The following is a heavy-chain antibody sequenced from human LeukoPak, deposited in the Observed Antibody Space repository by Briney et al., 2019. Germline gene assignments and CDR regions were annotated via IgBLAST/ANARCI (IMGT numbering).Heavy chain of an antibody. Sequence: PSQTLSLTCAVSGGSISSGGYSWSWIRQPPGKGLEWIGYIYHSGSTYYNPSLKSRVTISVDTSKNQFSLKLSSVTAADTAVFYCARENSGSYREFDYWGQGTLVTVSS. CDR2: IYHSGST. J-gene: IGHJ4*02. D-gene: IGHD1-26*01. CDR3: ARENSGSYREFDY. CDR1: GGSISSGGYS. V-gene: IGHV4-30-2*01.